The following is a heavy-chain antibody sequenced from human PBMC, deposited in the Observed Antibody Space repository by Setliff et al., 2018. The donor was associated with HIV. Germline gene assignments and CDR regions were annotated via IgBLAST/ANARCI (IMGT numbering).Heavy chain of an antibody. CDR1: GFSFGNHW. Sequence: GSLRLSCGASGFSFGNHWMYWVRQATGKGLEWVSGIGTVGDTYYPGSVKGRFTISRDNSKNTLYLQMNSLRAEDTAVYYCARSVIGYYYYGMDVWGQGTLVTVSS. V-gene: IGHV3-13*01. J-gene: IGHJ6*02. CDR2: IGTVGDT. CDR3: ARSVIGYYYYGMDV. D-gene: IGHD3-10*01.